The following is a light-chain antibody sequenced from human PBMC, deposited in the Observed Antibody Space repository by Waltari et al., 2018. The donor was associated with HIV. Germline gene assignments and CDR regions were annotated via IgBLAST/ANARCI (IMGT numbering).Light chain of an antibody. V-gene: IGKV3-15*01. CDR2: GST. Sequence: EIVMTQSPGTLSLSPGESATLSCRASWSVSSNVAWYQQRGGQHPRLLIFGSTTRAAGIPARFSGSGSGTEFTLTISGLQPEDSAVYYCQQYNNWPPITFGGGTKVEIK. CDR1: WSVSSN. J-gene: IGKJ4*01. CDR3: QQYNNWPPIT.